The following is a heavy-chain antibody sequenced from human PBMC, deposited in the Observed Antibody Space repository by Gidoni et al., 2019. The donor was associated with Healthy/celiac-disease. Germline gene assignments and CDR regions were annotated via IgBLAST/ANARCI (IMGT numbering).Heavy chain of an antibody. J-gene: IGHJ4*02. CDR2: INHSGST. Sequence: QVQLQQWGAGLLKPSETLSLTCAVYGGSFSGYYWSWIRQPPGKGLEWIGEINHSGSTNYNPSLKSRVTISVDTSKNQFSLKLSSVTAADTAVYYCARSPHGALRRYTAGPYYFDYWGQGTLVTVSS. CDR1: GGSFSGYY. D-gene: IGHD3-16*02. V-gene: IGHV4-34*01. CDR3: ARSPHGALRRYTAGPYYFDY.